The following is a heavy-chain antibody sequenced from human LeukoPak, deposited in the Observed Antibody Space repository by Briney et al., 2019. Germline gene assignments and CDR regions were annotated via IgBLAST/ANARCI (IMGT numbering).Heavy chain of an antibody. J-gene: IGHJ4*02. CDR1: GGSISSYY. V-gene: IGHV4-59*12. D-gene: IGHD3-3*01. CDR3: ARRYYDFWSGPLFDY. CDR2: IYHSGST. Sequence: SETLSLTCTVSGGSISSYYWSWIRQPPGKGLEWIGEIYHSGSTNYNPSLKSRVTISVDKSKNQFSLKLSSVTAADTAVYYCARRYYDFWSGPLFDYWGQGTLVTVSS.